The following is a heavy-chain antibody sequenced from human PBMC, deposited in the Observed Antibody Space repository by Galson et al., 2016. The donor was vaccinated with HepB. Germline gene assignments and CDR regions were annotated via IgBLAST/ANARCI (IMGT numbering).Heavy chain of an antibody. CDR2: VNTNTGGR. CDR3: ARDLGPSTVTGYYYGMDV. J-gene: IGHJ6*02. CDR1: GYTFTGYY. V-gene: IGHV1-2*06. Sequence: SVKVSCKASGYTFTGYYLHWVRQAPGQGLEWLGRVNTNTGGRNYAQKFQGRVTMTRDTSISTAYIELTRLKSDDTAVYYCARDLGPSTVTGYYYGMDVWGQGTTVTVSS. D-gene: IGHD4-17*01.